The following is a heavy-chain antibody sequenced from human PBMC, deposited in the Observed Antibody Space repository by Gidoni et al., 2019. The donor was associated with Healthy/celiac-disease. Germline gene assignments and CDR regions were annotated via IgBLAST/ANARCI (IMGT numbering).Heavy chain of an antibody. Sequence: QVQLVQSGAEVKKPGSSVKVSCKASGGTFSSYTISWVRQAPGQGLEWMGRIIPILGIANYAKKSQGRVMITGDKSTSTAYMELRSRRSEDTAVYYGARESTAGGGDYWGQGTLVTVSS. J-gene: IGHJ4*02. CDR3: ARESTAGGGDY. V-gene: IGHV1-69*08. D-gene: IGHD4-17*01. CDR2: IIPILGIA. CDR1: GGTFSSYT.